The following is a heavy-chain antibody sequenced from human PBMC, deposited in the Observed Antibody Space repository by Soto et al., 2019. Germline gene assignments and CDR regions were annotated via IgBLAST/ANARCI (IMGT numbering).Heavy chain of an antibody. CDR3: ASRKKTTDAFDI. CDR2: IYPGDSDT. Sequence: GESLKISCKASGYSFTPFWIGWVRQIPGKGLEWMGFIYPGDSDTRYSPSFQDQVTISADKSISTAYLQWSSLKASDTAIYYCASRKKTTDAFDIWGQGTMVTVSS. V-gene: IGHV5-51*01. J-gene: IGHJ3*02. D-gene: IGHD1-1*01. CDR1: GYSFTPFW.